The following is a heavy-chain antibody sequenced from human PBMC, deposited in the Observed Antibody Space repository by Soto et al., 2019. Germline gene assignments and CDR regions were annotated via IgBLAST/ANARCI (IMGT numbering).Heavy chain of an antibody. V-gene: IGHV3-33*01. J-gene: IGHJ6*02. CDR3: ARGLLSGSYYKGSYYYYGMDV. Sequence: PGGSLRLSCAASGFTFSSHGMHWVRQAPGKGLEWVAVIWYDGSNKYYADSVKGRFTISRDNSKNTLYLQMNSLRAEDTAVYYCARGLLSGSYYKGSYYYYGMDVWGQGTTVTVSS. D-gene: IGHD3-10*01. CDR1: GFTFSSHG. CDR2: IWYDGSNK.